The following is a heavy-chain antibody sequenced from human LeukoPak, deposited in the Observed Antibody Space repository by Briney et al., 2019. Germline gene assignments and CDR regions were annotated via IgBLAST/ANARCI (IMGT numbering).Heavy chain of an antibody. Sequence: PGRSLRLSCAASGFTFSSYVMHWVRQSPGKGLDWVAVISYAVSNKYYADSVKGRFTISSDNSKNTLYLQMDSLRAEDKAVYYCAKANTAMSYFDYWGQGTLVTVSS. CDR3: AKANTAMSYFDY. V-gene: IGHV3-30*18. CDR1: GFTFSSYV. D-gene: IGHD5-18*01. CDR2: ISYAVSNK. J-gene: IGHJ4*02.